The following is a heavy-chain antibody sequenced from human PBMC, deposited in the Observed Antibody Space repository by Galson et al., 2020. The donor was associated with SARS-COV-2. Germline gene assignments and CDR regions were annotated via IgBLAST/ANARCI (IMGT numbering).Heavy chain of an antibody. J-gene: IGHJ4*02. CDR3: ARSSGWYGPFDY. V-gene: IGHV6-1*01. Sequence: SQTLSLTCAISGDRVSTNSAAWNWIRQSPSGGLEWLGRTCYRSRWNTDYGPSVKSRVTINPDTSKNQFSLQLNSVTPEDTAVYYCARSSGWYGPFDYWGQGTLVTVSS. CDR2: TCYRSRWNT. D-gene: IGHD6-19*01. CDR1: GDRVSTNSAA.